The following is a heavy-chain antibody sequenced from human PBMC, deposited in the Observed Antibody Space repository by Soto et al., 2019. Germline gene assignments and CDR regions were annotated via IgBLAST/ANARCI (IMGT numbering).Heavy chain of an antibody. Sequence: QVQLQQWGAGLLKPSETLSLTCAVYGGSFSGYYWSWIRQPPGKGLEWIGEINHSGSTNYNPSLKSQVTISVDTSKNQFSLKLSSVTAADTAVYYCARGQLGYCSSTSCYFRIRWGGFGYWGQGNLVTVSS. CDR3: ARGQLGYCSSTSCYFRIRWGGFGY. D-gene: IGHD2-2*01. J-gene: IGHJ4*02. CDR1: GGSFSGYY. V-gene: IGHV4-34*01. CDR2: INHSGST.